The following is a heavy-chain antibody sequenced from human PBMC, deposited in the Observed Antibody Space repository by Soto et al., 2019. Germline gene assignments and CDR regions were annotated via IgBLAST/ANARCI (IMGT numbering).Heavy chain of an antibody. CDR2: ISGSTATI. V-gene: IGHV3-23*01. CDR1: GCSFSSYA. D-gene: IGHD3-22*01. Sequence: EVQLLESGGGLVQPGGSLRLSCTASGCSFSSYAMSWVRQAPGKGLEWVSVISGSTATIHYADYLKGRFTISRDNSKNTLYLEMNSLRAEDTAVYYCAKGRKGYHDSNGYSWTFDVWGQGTMVTVSP. CDR3: AKGRKGYHDSNGYSWTFDV. J-gene: IGHJ3*01.